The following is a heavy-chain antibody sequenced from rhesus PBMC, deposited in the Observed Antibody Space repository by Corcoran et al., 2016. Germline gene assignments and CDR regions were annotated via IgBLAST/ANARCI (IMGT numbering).Heavy chain of an antibody. J-gene: IGHJ4*01. D-gene: IGHD5-24*01. CDR2: ISNVSGSQ. CDR1: GFTFSSYG. V-gene: IGHV3S5*01. Sequence: EVQLVESGGGLVQPGGSLRLSCAASGFTFSSYGMSWVRKAPGKGLEWVSYISNVSGSQNDADSVKGRFTISRDNSKNTLSLLMNSLRAEDTAVYYCATYSGYSLREFDYWGQGVLVTVSS. CDR3: ATYSGYSLREFDY.